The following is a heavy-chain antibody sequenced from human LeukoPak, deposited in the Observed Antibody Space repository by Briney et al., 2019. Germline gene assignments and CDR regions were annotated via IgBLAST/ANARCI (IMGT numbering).Heavy chain of an antibody. V-gene: IGHV4-59*01. CDR3: ARIRVNAFDI. Sequence: PSETLSLTCRVPGGSIGSYYWSWIRQPPGMGLEWIGYIYYSGTTNYNPSLKSRVTMSVDTSKTQFSMKLRSVTAADTAVYYCARIRVNAFDIWGQGKMVIVSS. CDR1: GGSIGSYY. J-gene: IGHJ3*02. D-gene: IGHD3-10*01. CDR2: IYYSGTT.